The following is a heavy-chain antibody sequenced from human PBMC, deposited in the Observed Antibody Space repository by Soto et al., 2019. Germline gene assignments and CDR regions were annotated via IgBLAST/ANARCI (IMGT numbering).Heavy chain of an antibody. CDR2: IYSDGNT. CDR3: ARGGWSLDY. Sequence: QVQLQESGPGQVKPSETLSLTCTVSGGSITNIYWSWIRQPPGKGLEWIGYIYSDGNTKHNPSLRSRVTMSVDTSKNQFSLRLTSVTAADTAVYHCARGGWSLDYWGQGTLVTVSA. D-gene: IGHD2-15*01. CDR1: GGSITNIY. V-gene: IGHV4-59*01. J-gene: IGHJ4*02.